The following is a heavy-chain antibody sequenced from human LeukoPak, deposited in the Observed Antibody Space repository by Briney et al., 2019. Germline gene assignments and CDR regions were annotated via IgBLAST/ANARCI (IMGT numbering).Heavy chain of an antibody. CDR2: INPNSGGT. J-gene: IGHJ4*02. V-gene: IGHV1-2*02. CDR3: ARALAVTTLALDY. Sequence: ASVKVSCKASGYTFTGYYMHWVRQVPGQGLEWMGWINPNSGGTNYAQKFQGRVTMTRDTSISTAYMELSRLRSDDTAVYYCARALAVTTLALDYWGQGTLVTVSS. D-gene: IGHD4-17*01. CDR1: GYTFTGYY.